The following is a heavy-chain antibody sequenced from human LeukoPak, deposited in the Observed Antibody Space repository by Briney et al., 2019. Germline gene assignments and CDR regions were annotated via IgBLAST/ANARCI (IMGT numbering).Heavy chain of an antibody. CDR1: GFTFSNYA. D-gene: IGHD3-9*01. Sequence: PGGSLRLSCAASGFTFSNYAMSWVRQAPGEVLEWVSAILGSGGSTYYADSVKGRFTVSRDNSKSTLYLQMNSLRAEDTALYYCAKWGDYDVLTGYYVPDYWGQGTLVTVSS. CDR2: ILGSGGST. J-gene: IGHJ4*02. V-gene: IGHV3-23*01. CDR3: AKWGDYDVLTGYYVPDY.